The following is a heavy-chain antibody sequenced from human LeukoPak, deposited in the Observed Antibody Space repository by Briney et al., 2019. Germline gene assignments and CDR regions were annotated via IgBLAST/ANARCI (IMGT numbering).Heavy chain of an antibody. V-gene: IGHV4-34*01. Sequence: SETLSLTCAVYGGSFSGYYWSWIRQPPGKGLEWIGEINHSGSTNYNPSLKSRVTISVDTSKNQFSLKLSSVTAADTAVYYCARLPYYYGSGSYYNEFWRKYYMDVWGKGTTVTISS. CDR2: INHSGST. CDR3: ARLPYYYGSGSYYNEFWRKYYMDV. J-gene: IGHJ6*03. D-gene: IGHD3-10*01. CDR1: GGSFSGYY.